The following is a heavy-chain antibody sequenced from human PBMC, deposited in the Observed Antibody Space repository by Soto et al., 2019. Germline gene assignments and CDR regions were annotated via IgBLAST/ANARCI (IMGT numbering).Heavy chain of an antibody. J-gene: IGHJ4*02. CDR2: IYWDDDK. Sequence: SGATLGNPTQTLTLTCTFSGFSLSTGGVGVGWIRQPPGKALEWLAVIYWDDDKRYSPSLKSRLTITKDTSKNQVVLTMTNMDPVDTATYYCAHSPFYGDKLDYWGRGTLVTSPQ. CDR1: GFSLSTGGVG. V-gene: IGHV2-5*02. CDR3: AHSPFYGDKLDY. D-gene: IGHD4-17*01.